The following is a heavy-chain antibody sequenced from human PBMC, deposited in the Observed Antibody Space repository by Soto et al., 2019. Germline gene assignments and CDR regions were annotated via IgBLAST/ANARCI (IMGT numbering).Heavy chain of an antibody. D-gene: IGHD6-13*01. Sequence: QVQLVESGGGVVQPGRSLRLSCAASGFTFSSYGMHWVRQAPGKGLEWVAVISYDGSNKYYADSVKGRFTISRDNSKNTLYLQMNSLRAEDTAVYYCAKAYSSSWSDAFDIWGQGTMVTVSS. CDR2: ISYDGSNK. J-gene: IGHJ3*02. CDR1: GFTFSSYG. CDR3: AKAYSSSWSDAFDI. V-gene: IGHV3-30*18.